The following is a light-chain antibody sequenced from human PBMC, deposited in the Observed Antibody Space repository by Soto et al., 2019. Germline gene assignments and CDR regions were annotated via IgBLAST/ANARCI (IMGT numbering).Light chain of an antibody. Sequence: VLTQPPSVSAAPGQKVTISCSGSSSNIGSNYVSWYQQLPGTAPKLLIYDNDKRPSGIPDRFSGSKSGTSATLGITGLQTGDEADYYCGAWDGLSALYVFGAGTKVTVL. CDR1: SSNIGSNY. CDR2: DND. CDR3: GAWDGLSALYV. V-gene: IGLV1-51*01. J-gene: IGLJ1*01.